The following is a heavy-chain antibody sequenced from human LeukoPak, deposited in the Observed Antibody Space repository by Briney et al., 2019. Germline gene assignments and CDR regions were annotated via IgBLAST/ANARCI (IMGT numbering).Heavy chain of an antibody. Sequence: PGGSLRLSCAASGFTFSRYGMHWVRQAPGKGLEWVAVISYDGSNKYYADSVKGRFTISRDNSKNTLYLQINSLRAEDTAVYYCAKGYSSSWYAGVFVYWGEGNLVTVSS. CDR1: GFTFSRYG. CDR2: ISYDGSNK. V-gene: IGHV3-30*18. CDR3: AKGYSSSWYAGVFVY. D-gene: IGHD6-13*01. J-gene: IGHJ4*02.